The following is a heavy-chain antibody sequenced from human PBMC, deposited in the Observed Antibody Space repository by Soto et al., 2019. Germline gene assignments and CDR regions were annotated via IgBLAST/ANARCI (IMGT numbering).Heavy chain of an antibody. CDR1: GYFFTSYG. Sequence: GASVKVSCKASGYFFTSYGISWVRQAPGQGLEWMGWISPYNGNTKNAQNFQGRVTMTTDTSTYTAYMEVRRLRSDDSAVYYCARDFGSDLSAPGTVFDYSGQGTMVTVSS. CDR2: ISPYNGNT. J-gene: IGHJ4*02. CDR3: ARDFGSDLSAPGTVFDY. D-gene: IGHD3-3*01. V-gene: IGHV1-18*04.